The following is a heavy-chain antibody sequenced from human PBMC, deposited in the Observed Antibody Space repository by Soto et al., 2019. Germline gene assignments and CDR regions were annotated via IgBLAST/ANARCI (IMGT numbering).Heavy chain of an antibody. Sequence: SVKVSCKASGGTFSSYAISWVRQAPGQGLEWMGGIIPIFGTANYAQKFQGRVTITADESTSTAYMELSSLRSEDTAVYYCASAWVHPVPYYYYGMDVWGQGTTVTVSS. CDR3: ASAWVHPVPYYYYGMDV. J-gene: IGHJ6*02. CDR2: IIPIFGTA. CDR1: GGTFSSYA. D-gene: IGHD1-1*01. V-gene: IGHV1-69*13.